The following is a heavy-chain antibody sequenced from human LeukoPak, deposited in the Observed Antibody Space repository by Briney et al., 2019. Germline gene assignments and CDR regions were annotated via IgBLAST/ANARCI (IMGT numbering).Heavy chain of an antibody. V-gene: IGHV1-24*01. CDR3: ATVGSLYTVAGTFNWFDP. Sequence: GASVKVSCKASGYTLTELSMHWVRQAPGKGLEWMGGFDPEDGETIYAQKFQDRVTMTEDTSTDTAYMELSSLRSEDTAVYYCATVGSLYTVAGTFNWFDPWGQGTLVTVSS. CDR2: FDPEDGET. D-gene: IGHD6-19*01. J-gene: IGHJ5*02. CDR1: GYTLTELS.